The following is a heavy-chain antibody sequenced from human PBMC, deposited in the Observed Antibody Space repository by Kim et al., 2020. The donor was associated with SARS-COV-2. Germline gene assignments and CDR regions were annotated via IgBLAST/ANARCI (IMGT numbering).Heavy chain of an antibody. CDR2: ISSYSNYI. Sequence: GGSLRLSCVASGFMFSAYRMDWVRQAPGKGPEWVSPISSYSNYIYYADSVKGRFTISRDNAKNTVFLQMNSLRPEDTAVYYCVKDERAAVWGSGGQGNLVTV. J-gene: IGHJ4*02. V-gene: IGHV3-21*01. CDR1: GFMFSAYR. CDR3: VKDERAAVWGS. D-gene: IGHD3-16*01.